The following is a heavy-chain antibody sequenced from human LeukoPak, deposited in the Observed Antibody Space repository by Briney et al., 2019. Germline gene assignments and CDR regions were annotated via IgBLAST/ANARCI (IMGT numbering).Heavy chain of an antibody. J-gene: IGHJ6*03. V-gene: IGHV4-34*01. CDR3: ARGTSYDFGTDYYYIDV. CDR1: GGSFSRYF. CDR2: VNDSGST. D-gene: IGHD3/OR15-3a*01. Sequence: PSETLSLTCVVYGGSFSRYFWTWIRQPPREGLEWIGEVNDSGSTIYNPTLQSRVTIPLDASNNQFSLKVSSVTAADTAVYFCARGTSYDFGTDYYYIDVWGTGTTVTVS.